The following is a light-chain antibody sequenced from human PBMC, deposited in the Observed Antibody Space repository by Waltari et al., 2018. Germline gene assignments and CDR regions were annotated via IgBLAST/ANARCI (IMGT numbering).Light chain of an antibody. V-gene: IGKV1-9*01. CDR2: AAS. CDR1: QAISIY. Sequence: CRASQAISIYLAWYQQKPRKAPNLLIYAASTLQSGVPSRFIGSGSGTEFTLTISSLQPEDFATYYCQQLRSYPRITFGQGTRLDI. J-gene: IGKJ5*01. CDR3: QQLRSYPRIT.